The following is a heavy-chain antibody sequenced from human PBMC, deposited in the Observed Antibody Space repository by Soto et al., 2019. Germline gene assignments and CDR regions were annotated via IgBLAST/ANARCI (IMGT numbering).Heavy chain of an antibody. Sequence: SETLSLTCTVSRGSLSSGGYYWSWIRQHPGKSLEWIAHIHHSGSTNYNPSLRSRVSISVDTSNNHFSLKLNSVTAADTAVYYCARAVLVEPGVMTHWHYGLGVCEKGTTGTAAS. V-gene: IGHV4-31*03. CDR3: ARAVLVEPGVMTHWHYGLGV. J-gene: IGHJ6*01. CDR2: IHHSGST. D-gene: IGHD2-15*01. CDR1: RGSLSSGGYY.